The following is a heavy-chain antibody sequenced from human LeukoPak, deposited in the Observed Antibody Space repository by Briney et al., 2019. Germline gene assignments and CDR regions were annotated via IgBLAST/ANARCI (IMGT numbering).Heavy chain of an antibody. V-gene: IGHV6-1*01. Sequence: SQTLSLTCAISGDSVSSNSAAWNWIRQSPSRGLEWLGRTYYRSKWYNDYAVSVKSRITINPDTYKNQFSLQLNSVTPEDTAVYYCARDWYCSGGSCYGVGGMDVWGQGTTVTVSS. CDR1: GDSVSSNSAA. J-gene: IGHJ6*02. D-gene: IGHD2-15*01. CDR3: ARDWYCSGGSCYGVGGMDV. CDR2: TYYRSKWYN.